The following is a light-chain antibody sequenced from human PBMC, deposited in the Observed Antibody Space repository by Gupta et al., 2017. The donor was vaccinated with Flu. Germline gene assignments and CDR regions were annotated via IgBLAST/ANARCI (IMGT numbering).Light chain of an antibody. V-gene: IGKV1-39*01. J-gene: IGKJ1*01. CDR2: AAF. Sequence: SLSASVGDRVTITCRTSHCISTYLNWYQQKPGTAPKVLIYAAFSLQSGVPSRFSGSGSGTDFTLTISSLQPEDFATYYCQQSYNTSWTFGQGTKVEIK. CDR3: QQSYNTSWT. CDR1: HCISTY.